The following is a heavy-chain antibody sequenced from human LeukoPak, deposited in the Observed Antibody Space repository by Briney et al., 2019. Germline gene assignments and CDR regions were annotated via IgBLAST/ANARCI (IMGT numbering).Heavy chain of an antibody. CDR2: INAYNGKT. CDR1: GFTFTSNG. Sequence: ASVKVSCKNSGFTFTSNGISWVRQAPGQGLEWMGWINAYNGKTNYPQKFQDRVTMTTDTSTSTAYLELRNLRSDDTAVYYCARDSHDYCDYWGQGTLVTVSS. J-gene: IGHJ4*02. CDR3: ARDSHDYCDY. V-gene: IGHV1-18*01.